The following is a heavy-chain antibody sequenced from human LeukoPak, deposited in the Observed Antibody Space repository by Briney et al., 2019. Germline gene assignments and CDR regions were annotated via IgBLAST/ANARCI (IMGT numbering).Heavy chain of an antibody. CDR3: AREGLPGHFDY. V-gene: IGHV4-59*01. CDR2: IYYSGST. J-gene: IGHJ4*02. CDR1: GGSISSYY. D-gene: IGHD5-12*01. Sequence: SVTLSLTCTVSGGSISSYYWSWIRQPPGKGLEWIGYIYYSGSTNYNPSLKSRVTISVDTSKNQFSLKLSSVTAADTAVYYCAREGLPGHFDYWGQGTLVTVSS.